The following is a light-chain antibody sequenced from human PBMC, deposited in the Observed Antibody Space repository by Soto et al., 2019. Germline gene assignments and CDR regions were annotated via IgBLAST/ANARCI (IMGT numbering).Light chain of an antibody. CDR2: DAS. J-gene: IGKJ5*01. V-gene: IGKV3-11*01. Sequence: EIVLTQSPATLSLSAGEIATLSCRTSQSVSNYFAWYQQKPGRAPRLLIYDASNRATGIPARFIGSGSGTDFTLTISSLEPEDFAVYYCQQRSNSPITFGQGTRLEIK. CDR3: QQRSNSPIT. CDR1: QSVSNY.